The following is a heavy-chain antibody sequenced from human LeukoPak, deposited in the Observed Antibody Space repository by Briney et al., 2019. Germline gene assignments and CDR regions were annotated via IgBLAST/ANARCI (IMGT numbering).Heavy chain of an antibody. CDR2: IYPGDSDT. V-gene: IGHV5-51*01. J-gene: IGHJ4*02. Sequence: GESLKISCKGSGYSFTTCWIGWVRQMPGKGLDWMGIIYPGDSDTRYSPSFRGQVTISADKSINTAYLQWSGLKASDTAMYYCARRGYSYSDFDFWGQGTLVTVSS. CDR3: ARRGYSYSDFDF. D-gene: IGHD5-18*01. CDR1: GYSFTTCW.